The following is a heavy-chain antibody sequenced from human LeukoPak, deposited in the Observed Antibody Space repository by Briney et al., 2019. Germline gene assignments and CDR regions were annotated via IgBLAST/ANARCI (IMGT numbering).Heavy chain of an antibody. CDR3: ARVVLGVVGTSYEAFDI. CDR2: LYSGGSP. J-gene: IGHJ3*02. D-gene: IGHD1-26*01. V-gene: IGHV3-66*01. Sequence: PGGSLRLSCAASGFSVSSNYMSWVRQAPEKGLEWVSILYSGGSPYYAASVKGRFTISRDNSKNTLFLQMNNLGAEDTAMYYCARVVLGVVGTSYEAFDIWGQGTMVTVSS. CDR1: GFSVSSNY.